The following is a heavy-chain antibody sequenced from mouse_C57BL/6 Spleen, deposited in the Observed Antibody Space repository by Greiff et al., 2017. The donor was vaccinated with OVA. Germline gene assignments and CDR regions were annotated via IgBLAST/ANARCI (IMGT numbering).Heavy chain of an antibody. CDR2: INYDGSST. D-gene: IGHD1-1*01. J-gene: IGHJ3*01. Sequence: EVKLVESEGGLVQPGSSMKLSCTASGFTFSDYYMAWVRQVPEKGLEWVANINYDGSSTYYLDSLKSRFIISRDKAKNILYLQMSSLKSEDTATYYCARAYYYGSSAWFAYWGQGTLVTVSA. CDR3: ARAYYYGSSAWFAY. CDR1: GFTFSDYY. V-gene: IGHV5-16*01.